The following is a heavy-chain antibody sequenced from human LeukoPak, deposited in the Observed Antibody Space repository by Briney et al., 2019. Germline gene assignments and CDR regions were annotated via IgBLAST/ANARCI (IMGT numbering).Heavy chain of an antibody. CDR3: ARNLFVPATAIPGWFDP. Sequence: PSETLSLTCTVSGGSISSYYWSWIRQPPGKGLEWIGYIYYSGSTNYNPSLKSRVTISVDTSKNQFSLKLSSVTAADTAVYYCARNLFVPATAIPGWFDPWGQGTLVTVSS. CDR1: GGSISSYY. J-gene: IGHJ5*02. CDR2: IYYSGST. D-gene: IGHD2-2*02. V-gene: IGHV4-59*08.